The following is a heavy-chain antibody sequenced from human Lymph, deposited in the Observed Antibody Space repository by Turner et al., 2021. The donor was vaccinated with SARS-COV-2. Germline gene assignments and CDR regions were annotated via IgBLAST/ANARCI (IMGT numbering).Heavy chain of an antibody. D-gene: IGHD2-2*01. Sequence: QLQLVQSGSEVKKPGASVKVSCKASGYTFTSYDINWVRQATGQGLEWMGWMKPDSGDTGYAQKFSGRGTMTRDTSISTAYMELSSLRSEDTAVYYCARGHGHCTSTSCYWDYYFGMDVWGQGTTVTVSS. CDR3: ARGHGHCTSTSCYWDYYFGMDV. J-gene: IGHJ6*02. CDR2: MKPDSGDT. V-gene: IGHV1-8*01. CDR1: GYTFTSYD.